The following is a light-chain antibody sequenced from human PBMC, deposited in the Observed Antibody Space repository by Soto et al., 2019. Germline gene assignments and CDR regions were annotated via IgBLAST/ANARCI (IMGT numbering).Light chain of an antibody. CDR3: QTWGTGIVV. V-gene: IGLV4-69*01. CDR2: LNSDGSY. Sequence: QLVLTQSPSASASLGASVKLTCTLSSGHSSNAIAWHQQQPEKGPRYLMKLNSDGSYSKGDGIPDRFSGSSSGAERYLTISSLQSEDEADYYCQTWGTGIVVFGGGTKLTVL. J-gene: IGLJ2*01. CDR1: SGHSSNA.